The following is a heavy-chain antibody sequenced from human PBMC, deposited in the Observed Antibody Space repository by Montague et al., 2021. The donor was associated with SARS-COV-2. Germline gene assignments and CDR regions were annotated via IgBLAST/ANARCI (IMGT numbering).Heavy chain of an antibody. V-gene: IGHV4-34*01. CDR2: INHRGTS. D-gene: IGHD3-22*01. Sequence: SETLSLTCAVYGGSFSDYFWTWIRQHPGKGLEWIGEINHRGTSNYNPSLKSRVSIFVDTSKNQFSLYVVSVTAADTAAYYCARGRQHFNMIVVVMTGGEYYFDYWGQGTLVTVSS. CDR1: GGSFSDYF. CDR3: ARGRQHFNMIVVVMTGGEYYFDY. J-gene: IGHJ4*02.